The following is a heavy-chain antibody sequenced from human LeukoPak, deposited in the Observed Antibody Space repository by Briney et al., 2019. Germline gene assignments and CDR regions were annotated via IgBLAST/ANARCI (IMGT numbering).Heavy chain of an antibody. Sequence: PSETLSLTCTVSGGSISSYYWSWIRQPPGKGLEWIGYIYYSGSTNYNPSLKSRVTISVDTSKNQFSLKLSSVTAADTAVYYCARHRRAVAKKRYFDYWGQGTLVTVSS. J-gene: IGHJ4*02. CDR2: IYYSGST. V-gene: IGHV4-59*08. D-gene: IGHD6-19*01. CDR3: ARHRRAVAKKRYFDY. CDR1: GGSISSYY.